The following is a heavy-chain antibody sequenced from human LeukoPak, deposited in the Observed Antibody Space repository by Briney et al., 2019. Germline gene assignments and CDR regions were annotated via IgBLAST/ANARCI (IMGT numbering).Heavy chain of an antibody. D-gene: IGHD6-13*01. V-gene: IGHV1-46*01. CDR3: ARGKAAGADY. J-gene: IGHJ4*02. CDR2: INPSAGST. CDR1: GYTFTNYY. Sequence: ASVKVSCKASGYTFTNYYMHWVRQAPGQGIEWMGLINPSAGSTTYPQKFQGRVTITADTSTGTVYMELTTLRSEDTAIYYCARGKAAGADYWGQGTLVTVSS.